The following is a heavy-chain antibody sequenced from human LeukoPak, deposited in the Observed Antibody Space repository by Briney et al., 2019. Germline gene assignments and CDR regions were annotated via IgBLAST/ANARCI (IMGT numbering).Heavy chain of an antibody. V-gene: IGHV3-30*18. D-gene: IGHD3-10*01. CDR1: GFTFSSYG. CDR3: AKAYYGSGSYSAAFDI. Sequence: PGGSPRLSCAASGFTFSSYGMHWVRQAPGKGLEWVAVISYDGSNKYYADSVKGRFTISRDNSKNTLYLQMNSLRAEDTAVYYCAKAYYGSGSYSAAFDIWGQGTMVTVSS. CDR2: ISYDGSNK. J-gene: IGHJ3*02.